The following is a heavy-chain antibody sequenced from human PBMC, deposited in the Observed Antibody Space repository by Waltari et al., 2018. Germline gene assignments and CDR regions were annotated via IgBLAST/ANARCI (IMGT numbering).Heavy chain of an antibody. D-gene: IGHD2-15*01. J-gene: IGHJ3*02. CDR3: ARLPISLGVGSVFDI. V-gene: IGHV4-39*01. Sequence: QMQLQESGPGLVKPSEPLSLTCTVSGGSISSSTYYWGWIRQPPGMGLEWIGDIYYSGSTYYKPSRKGRLTISVETSKNQFSLNLRCVTAADTAVYYCARLPISLGVGSVFDIWGQGTMVTVSS. CDR1: GGSISSSTYY. CDR2: IYYSGST.